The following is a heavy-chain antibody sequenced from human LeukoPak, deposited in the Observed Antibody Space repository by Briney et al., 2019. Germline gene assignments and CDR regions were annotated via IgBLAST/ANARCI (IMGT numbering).Heavy chain of an antibody. Sequence: SQTLPLTCVIAGDSVSSNSAAWNWIRQSPSRGLEWLGRTYYRSKWYNDYAVSVKSRITINPDTSKNQFSLQLNSVTPEDTAVYYCASSRRVSSSWNNRFDYWGQGTLVTVSS. D-gene: IGHD6-13*01. CDR2: TYYRSKWYN. CDR1: GDSVSSNSAA. CDR3: ASSRRVSSSWNNRFDY. V-gene: IGHV6-1*01. J-gene: IGHJ4*02.